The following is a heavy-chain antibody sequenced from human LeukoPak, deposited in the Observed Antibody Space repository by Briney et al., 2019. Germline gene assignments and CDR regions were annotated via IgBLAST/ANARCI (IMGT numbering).Heavy chain of an antibody. V-gene: IGHV4-34*01. D-gene: IGHD3-22*01. Sequence: PSETLSLTCAVYGGSFSGYYWSWIRQPPGKGLEWIGEINHSGSTNYNPSLKSRVTISVDTSKNQFSLKLSSVTAADTAVYYCARDPGGRYYDSSGFRYNWFDPWGQGTLVTVSS. J-gene: IGHJ5*02. CDR3: ARDPGGRYYDSSGFRYNWFDP. CDR2: INHSGST. CDR1: GGSFSGYY.